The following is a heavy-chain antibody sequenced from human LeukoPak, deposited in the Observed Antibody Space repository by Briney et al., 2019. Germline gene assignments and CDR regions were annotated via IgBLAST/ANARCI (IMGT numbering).Heavy chain of an antibody. CDR1: GFTFSSYG. D-gene: IGHD6-13*01. V-gene: IGHV3-30*03. CDR3: ARGYSSSWLGYFDY. J-gene: IGHJ4*02. CDR2: VSSDGSIK. Sequence: GGSLSLSCVASGFTFSSYGIHWVRQAPGQGLEWVAVVSSDGSIKYNADSVKGRFTISRDTSKNTVYLQMNSLGAEDTAFYYCARGYSSSWLGYFDYWGQGTLVTVSS.